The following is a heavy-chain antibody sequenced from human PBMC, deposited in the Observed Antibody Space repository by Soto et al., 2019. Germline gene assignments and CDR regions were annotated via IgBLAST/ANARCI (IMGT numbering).Heavy chain of an antibody. J-gene: IGHJ4*02. CDR2: IYYSGST. CDR3: ARGNGWYFY. CDR1: DGSISNYY. Sequence: SEPKSLPCTVSDGSISNYYWSWIRQHPGKGLEWIGYIYYSGSTNYNPSLKSRVTISVDTSKNQFSLKLSSVTAADTAVYYCARGNGWYFYWGQGTPVTVSS. V-gene: IGHV4-59*01. D-gene: IGHD6-19*01.